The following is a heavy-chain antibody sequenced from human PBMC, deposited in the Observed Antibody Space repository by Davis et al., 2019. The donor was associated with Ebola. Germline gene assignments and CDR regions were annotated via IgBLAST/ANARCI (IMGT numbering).Heavy chain of an antibody. CDR3: ARDNADFGMDV. D-gene: IGHD3-16*02. CDR2: INPNSGDT. CDR1: GNIFTNSH. Sequence: ASVKVSCKASGNIFTNSHIHWVRQAPRQGLEGVGWINPNSGDTNYAQKFRGWVTLTRDTSITTAYMEFSRLKSDDTAVYFCARDNADFGMDVWGQGTTVTVSS. V-gene: IGHV1-2*04. J-gene: IGHJ6*02.